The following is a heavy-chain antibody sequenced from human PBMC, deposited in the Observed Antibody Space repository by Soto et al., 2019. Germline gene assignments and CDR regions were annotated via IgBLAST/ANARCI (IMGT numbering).Heavy chain of an antibody. CDR3: ARQAQYCSSTSCYVPHSYYYYMDV. Sequence: SETLSLTCAVYGGSFSGYYWSWIRQPPGKGLEWIGEINHSGSTNYNPSLKSRVTISVDTSKNQFSLKLSSVTAADTAVYYCARQAQYCSSTSCYVPHSYYYYMDVWGKGTTVTVSS. CDR2: INHSGST. CDR1: GGSFSGYY. V-gene: IGHV4-34*01. D-gene: IGHD2-2*01. J-gene: IGHJ6*03.